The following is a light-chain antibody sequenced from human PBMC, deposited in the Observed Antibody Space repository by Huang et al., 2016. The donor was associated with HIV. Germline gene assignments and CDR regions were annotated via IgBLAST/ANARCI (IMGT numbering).Light chain of an antibody. CDR2: WAS. V-gene: IGKV4-1*01. J-gene: IGKJ5*01. CDR3: QQFYSTPIT. CDR1: QSLLYRSNNKNY. Sequence: DIVMTQSPDSLAVSLGERATINCKSSQSLLYRSNNKNYLAWYQQKPGQPPKRLIYWASTRESGVPDRFSGSGSGTDFTLTISSLQAEDVAVYHCQQFYSTPITFGQGTRLEIK.